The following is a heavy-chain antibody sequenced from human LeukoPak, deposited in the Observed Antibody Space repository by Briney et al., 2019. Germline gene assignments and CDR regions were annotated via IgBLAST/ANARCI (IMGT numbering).Heavy chain of an antibody. V-gene: IGHV3-23*01. CDR1: GFTFSSYA. Sequence: PGGSLRLSCAASGFTFSSYAMSWARQAPGKGLEWVSAISGSGGSTYYADSVKGRFTISRDNSKNTLYLQVNSLRAEDTAVYYCAKDLSRLWFGGAKTYYGMDVWGQGTTVTVSS. J-gene: IGHJ6*02. CDR2: ISGSGGST. D-gene: IGHD3-10*01. CDR3: AKDLSRLWFGGAKTYYGMDV.